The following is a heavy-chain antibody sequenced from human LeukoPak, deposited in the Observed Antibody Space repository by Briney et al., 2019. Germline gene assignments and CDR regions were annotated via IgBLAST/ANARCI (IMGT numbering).Heavy chain of an antibody. CDR3: TRVGYIDEGIDY. D-gene: IGHD5-24*01. CDR1: GFPFSSYW. V-gene: IGHV3-7*04. CDR2: IKQDGSKK. Sequence: GGSLRLSCAASGFPFSSYWMTWVRQAPGKGLEWVANIKQDGSKKSYVDSVKGRFTISRDNAKNSLYLQMNSLRAEDTAIYYCTRVGYIDEGIDYWGQGTLVTVSS. J-gene: IGHJ4*02.